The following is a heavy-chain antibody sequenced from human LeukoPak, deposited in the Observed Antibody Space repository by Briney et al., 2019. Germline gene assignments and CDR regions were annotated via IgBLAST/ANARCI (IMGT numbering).Heavy chain of an antibody. V-gene: IGHV3-74*01. D-gene: IGHD3-9*01. Sequence: GGSLTLSCAASGSTFSSYWMHWIRRGPGKGLVWVSRIDSDGSSTSYADSVKGRFTISRDNAKNTLYLQMNSLRAEDTAVYYCARSYYDILTGYWVDDTFDIWGQGTKVTVSS. J-gene: IGHJ3*02. CDR3: ARSYYDILTGYWVDDTFDI. CDR1: GSTFSSYW. CDR2: IDSDGSST.